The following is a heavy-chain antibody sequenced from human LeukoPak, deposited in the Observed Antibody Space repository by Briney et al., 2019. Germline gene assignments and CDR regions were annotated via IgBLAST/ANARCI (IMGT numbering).Heavy chain of an antibody. D-gene: IGHD7-27*01. J-gene: IGHJ4*02. CDR3: ARDHNWGFDY. Sequence: GSLRLSCAASGFTFSDYPMNWVRQTPGKGLEWVSYISSTGVIYYADSVRGRFSISRDNAMNSVYMQMNSLRAEDTALYYCARDHNWGFDYWGRGTLVTVSS. CDR2: ISSTGVI. V-gene: IGHV3-69-1*01. CDR1: GFTFSDYP.